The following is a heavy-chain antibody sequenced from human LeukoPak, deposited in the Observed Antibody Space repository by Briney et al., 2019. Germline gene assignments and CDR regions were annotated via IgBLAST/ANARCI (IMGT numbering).Heavy chain of an antibody. CDR3: AREYRDYGDYDGARTTRYYFDY. CDR1: GGSISSSTYY. V-gene: IGHV4-39*07. J-gene: IGHJ4*02. D-gene: IGHD4-17*01. CDR2: IYYSGTT. Sequence: SETLSLTCTVSGGSISSSTYYWAWVRQPPGKGLEWIASIYYSGTTYYNPSLKSRVTISVDTSRNQFSLNLSSVTAADTAVYYCAREYRDYGDYDGARTTRYYFDYWGQGTLVTVSS.